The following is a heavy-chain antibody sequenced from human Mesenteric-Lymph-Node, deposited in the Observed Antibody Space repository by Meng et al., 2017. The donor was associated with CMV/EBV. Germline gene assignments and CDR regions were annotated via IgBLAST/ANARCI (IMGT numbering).Heavy chain of an antibody. CDR1: GFTFDDYG. J-gene: IGHJ4*02. D-gene: IGHD3-22*01. V-gene: IGHV3-20*04. CDR2: INWNGGST. CDR3: ARRYYDSSGYLRYFDY. Sequence: ETLSLTCAASGFTFDDYGMSWVRQAPGKGLEWVSGINWNGGSTGYADSVKGRFTISRDNAKNSLYLQMNSLRAEDTALYYCARRYYDSSGYLRYFDYWGQGTLVTVSS.